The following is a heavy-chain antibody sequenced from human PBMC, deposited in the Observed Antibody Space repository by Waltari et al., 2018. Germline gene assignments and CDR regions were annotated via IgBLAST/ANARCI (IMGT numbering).Heavy chain of an antibody. CDR3: AREGSSGWFFY. CDR1: GYTFTNYG. CDR2: VSPYNGNT. J-gene: IGHJ4*02. D-gene: IGHD6-19*01. Sequence: QVQLVQSGAEVKKPGASVKVSCKASGYTFTNYGLSWVRQAPGQGLEWMAWVSPYNGNTKCAQEFQVRVTLTTDTSTSTVYMELRNLRSDETALYYCAREGSSGWFFYWGQGTLVTVSS. V-gene: IGHV1-18*01.